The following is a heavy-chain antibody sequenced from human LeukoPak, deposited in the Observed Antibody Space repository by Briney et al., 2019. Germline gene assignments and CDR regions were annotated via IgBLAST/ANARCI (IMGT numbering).Heavy chain of an antibody. J-gene: IGHJ4*02. D-gene: IGHD3-10*01. CDR2: FFYSGTT. Sequence: SETLSLTCTVSGDSISSTDYFWSWIRQHPGKGLEWIGYFFYSGTTYYNPSLESRVTISVDTSKSQFSLKVSSVTAADTAVYYCARHHYGSGNYPEYWGQGTLVTVSS. CDR3: ARHHYGSGNYPEY. V-gene: IGHV4-31*03. CDR1: GDSISSTDYF.